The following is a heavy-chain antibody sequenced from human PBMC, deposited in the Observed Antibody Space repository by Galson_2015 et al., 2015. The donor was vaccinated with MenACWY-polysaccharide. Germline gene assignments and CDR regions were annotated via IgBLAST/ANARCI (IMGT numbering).Heavy chain of an antibody. V-gene: IGHV4-59*01. J-gene: IGHJ6*02. D-gene: IGHD6-6*01. Sequence: YNPSLKSRVAISVDTSKNQFSLTLASVTAADTAVYYCARVNRTGPGRLYYYYGFDVWGQGTTVTVSS. CDR3: ARVNRTGPGRLYYYYGFDV.